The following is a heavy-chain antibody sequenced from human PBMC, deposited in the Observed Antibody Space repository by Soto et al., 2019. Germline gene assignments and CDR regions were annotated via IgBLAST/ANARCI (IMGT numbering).Heavy chain of an antibody. D-gene: IGHD1-1*01. CDR3: AQALVFTGGDGFDI. CDR1: GGSITTGGRY. Sequence: QVRLQEWGPGLVKPSQTLSLKCSVSGGSITTGGRYWSWIRQLPGKGLEWIGDIYYSGNTYYNASLKSRVTMSVDAAKNQFSLKLSSVTAADTAVYYCAQALVFTGGDGFDIWGQGRLVTVSS. J-gene: IGHJ3*02. CDR2: IYYSGNT. V-gene: IGHV4-31*02.